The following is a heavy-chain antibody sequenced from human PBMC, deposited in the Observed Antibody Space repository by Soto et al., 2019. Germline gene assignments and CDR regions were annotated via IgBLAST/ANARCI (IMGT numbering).Heavy chain of an antibody. CDR1: GFTLSDYA. CDR3: AKGGRQWLVTSDFNY. D-gene: IGHD6-19*01. J-gene: IGHJ4*02. V-gene: IGHV3-30*18. CDR2: VSHDGRNT. Sequence: VQLVECGGGVVQPGRSLRLACAASGFTLSDYAMHWVRQAPGKGLEWVAVVSHDGRNTHYADSVKGRFTISRDSSKNTVSLEMTSLRAEDTAVYYCAKGGRQWLVTSDFNYWVQGALVTVSS.